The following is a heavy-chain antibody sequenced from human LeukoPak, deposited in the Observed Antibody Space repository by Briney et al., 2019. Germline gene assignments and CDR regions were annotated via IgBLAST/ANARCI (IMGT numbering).Heavy chain of an antibody. J-gene: IGHJ6*04. CDR2: ISYDGSNK. CDR1: GFTFSSYA. V-gene: IGHV3-30*04. Sequence: GWSLRLSCAASGFTFSSYAMHWVRQAPGKGLEWVAVISYDGSNKYYADPVKGRFTISRDNSKNTLYLQMNSLRAEDTAVYYCAKYYYGSGDVWGKGTTVTVSS. CDR3: AKYYYGSGDV. D-gene: IGHD3-10*01.